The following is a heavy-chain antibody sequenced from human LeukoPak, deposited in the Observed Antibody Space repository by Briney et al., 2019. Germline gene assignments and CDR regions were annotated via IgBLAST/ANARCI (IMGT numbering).Heavy chain of an antibody. CDR3: ARGKEAAVDY. CDR2: INHSGST. J-gene: IGHJ4*02. V-gene: IGHV4-34*01. CDR1: GGSFSGYY. Sequence: SETLSLTCAVYGGSFSGYYWSWIRQPPGKGLEWIGEINHSGSTNYNPSLKSRVTISVDTSKNQFSLKLSSVTAADTAVYYCARGKEAAVDYWGQGTLVTVSS. D-gene: IGHD6-13*01.